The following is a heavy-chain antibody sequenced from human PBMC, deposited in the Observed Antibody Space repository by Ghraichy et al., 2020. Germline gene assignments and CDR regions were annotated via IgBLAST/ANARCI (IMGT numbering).Heavy chain of an antibody. V-gene: IGHV3-74*01. CDR1: GFTFSSYW. D-gene: IGHD6-13*01. J-gene: IGHJ6*02. CDR2: INSDGSST. Sequence: GGSLRLSCAASGFTFSSYWMHWVRQAPGKGLVWVSRINSDGSSTSYADSVKGRFTISRDNAKNTLYLQMNSLRAEDTAVYYCARGDSNQVPDYYYYYGMDVWGQGTTVTVSS. CDR3: ARGDSNQVPDYYYYYGMDV.